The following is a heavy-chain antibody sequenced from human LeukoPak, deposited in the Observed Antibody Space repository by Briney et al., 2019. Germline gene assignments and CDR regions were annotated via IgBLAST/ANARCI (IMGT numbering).Heavy chain of an antibody. CDR1: GYTFTDYY. V-gene: IGHV1-69-2*01. CDR3: ATDGGGYTGGAFDI. Sequence: ASVKISCKVSGYTFTDYYMHWVQQAPGKGLEWMGLVDPEDGETIYAEKFQGRVNIPADTSTDTAYMELSSLRSEDTAVYYCATDGGGYTGGAFDIWGQGTMVTVSS. D-gene: IGHD1-26*01. CDR2: VDPEDGET. J-gene: IGHJ3*02.